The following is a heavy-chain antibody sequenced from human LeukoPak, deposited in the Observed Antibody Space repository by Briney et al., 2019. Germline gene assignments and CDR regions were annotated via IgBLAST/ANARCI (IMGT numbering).Heavy chain of an antibody. J-gene: IGHJ4*02. V-gene: IGHV3-13*01. CDR2: IGTAGDT. Sequence: GALRXSCAASGFTFSSYDMHWVRQATXXXXEWVSAIGTAGDTYYPGSVKGRFTISRENAKNSLYLQMNSLRAGDTAVYYCARGIVYYDSSGYYYFDYWGQGTLVTVSS. D-gene: IGHD3-22*01. CDR1: GFTFSSYD. CDR3: ARGIVYYDSSGYYYFDY.